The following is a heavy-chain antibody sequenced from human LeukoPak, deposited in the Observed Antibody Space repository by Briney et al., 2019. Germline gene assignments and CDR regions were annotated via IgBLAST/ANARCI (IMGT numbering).Heavy chain of an antibody. V-gene: IGHV3-48*04. D-gene: IGHD4-23*01. CDR2: IGSGSSMI. Sequence: GGSLRLSCVASGFTFSTYSMNWVRQAPGKGLEWLSYIGSGSSMIYYADSVKGRFTISRDNAKNSLFLQMNSLGAEDTAVYYCARGVSPRWSGWYFDLWGRGTLVTVSS. CDR3: ARGVSPRWSGWYFDL. CDR1: GFTFSTYS. J-gene: IGHJ2*01.